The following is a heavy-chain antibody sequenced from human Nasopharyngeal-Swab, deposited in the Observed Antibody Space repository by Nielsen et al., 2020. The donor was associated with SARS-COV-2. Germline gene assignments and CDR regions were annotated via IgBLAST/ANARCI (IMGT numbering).Heavy chain of an antibody. J-gene: IGHJ3*02. CDR3: ARDRDYAGAFDI. D-gene: IGHD2-2*01. Sequence: GGSLRLSCAASGSTFSSYWMSWVRQAPGKGLEWVANIKQDGSEKYYVDSVKGRFTISRDNAKNSLYLQMNSLRAEDTAVYYCARDRDYAGAFDIWGQGTMVTVSS. CDR2: IKQDGSEK. V-gene: IGHV3-7*01. CDR1: GSTFSSYW.